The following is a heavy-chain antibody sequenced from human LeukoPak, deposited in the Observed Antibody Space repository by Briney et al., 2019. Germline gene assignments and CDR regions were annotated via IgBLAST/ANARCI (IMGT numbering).Heavy chain of an antibody. Sequence: PGGSLRLSCAASGFTFSNYAMSWVRQAPGKGLEWVSAISGSGGSTYYADSVKGRFTISRDNAKNTLYLQMNSLRAEDTAVYYCARGGASRAARGYYYYYYMDVWGKGTTVTVSS. D-gene: IGHD3-10*01. CDR2: ISGSGGST. CDR1: GFTFSNYA. J-gene: IGHJ6*03. V-gene: IGHV3-23*01. CDR3: ARGGASRAARGYYYYYYMDV.